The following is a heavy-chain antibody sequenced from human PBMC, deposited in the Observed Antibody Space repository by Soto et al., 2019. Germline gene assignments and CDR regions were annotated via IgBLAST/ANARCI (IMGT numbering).Heavy chain of an antibody. V-gene: IGHV3-23*01. D-gene: IGHD2-2*01. J-gene: IGHJ4*02. Sequence: EVQVLTFGGDRVQPGGSLRLSCSGSGFNFNNYAMTWVRQAPGRGLEWVSVFTTSGDTIYADSVKGRFTVSRDNSKNTVFLQLTSLRADDTAVYYCVAELRGYCSSTRCYQGDYWGQGTLVTVSS. CDR2: FTTSGDT. CDR1: GFNFNNYA. CDR3: VAELRGYCSSTRCYQGDY.